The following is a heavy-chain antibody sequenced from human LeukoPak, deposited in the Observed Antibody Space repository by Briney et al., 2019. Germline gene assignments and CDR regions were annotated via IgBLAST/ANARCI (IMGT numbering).Heavy chain of an antibody. Sequence: ASVKVSCKASGYTCTGYYLHWVRQAPGQGLEWMGWIDPNSGTTIYAQKFQGRVTMTRDTSINTVYMHLSGLTFDDTAVYYCAKFWHSDCWGQGTLVTVSS. V-gene: IGHV1-2*02. CDR2: IDPNSGTT. J-gene: IGHJ4*02. CDR1: GYTCTGYY. CDR3: AKFWHSDC.